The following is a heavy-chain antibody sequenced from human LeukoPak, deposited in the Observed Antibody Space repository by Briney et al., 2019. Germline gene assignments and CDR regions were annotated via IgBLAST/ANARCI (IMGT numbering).Heavy chain of an antibody. D-gene: IGHD1-26*01. CDR2: IYYSGST. CDR1: GFTVSSNY. CDR3: ARGISGSAWPNWFDP. Sequence: LRLSCAASGFTVSSNYMSWIRQPPGKGLEWIGYIYYSGSTYYNPSLKSRVTISVDTSKNQFSLKLSSVTAADTAVYYCARGISGSAWPNWFDPWGQGTLVTVSS. V-gene: IGHV4-30-4*01. J-gene: IGHJ5*02.